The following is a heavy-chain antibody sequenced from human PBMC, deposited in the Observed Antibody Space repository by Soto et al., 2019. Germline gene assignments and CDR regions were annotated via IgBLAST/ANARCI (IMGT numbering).Heavy chain of an antibody. CDR2: IVPVFGTP. Sequence: SVKVSCKASGGSFSNYGISWVRQAPGQGLEWMGGIVPVFGTPHYAQKFQDRVTITADESTSTVYMEVSSLTSDDTAVYYCARGDATKIIVTTYYSLDVWG. D-gene: IGHD3-22*01. V-gene: IGHV1-69*13. J-gene: IGHJ6*02. CDR3: ARGDATKIIVTTYYSLDV. CDR1: GGSFSNYG.